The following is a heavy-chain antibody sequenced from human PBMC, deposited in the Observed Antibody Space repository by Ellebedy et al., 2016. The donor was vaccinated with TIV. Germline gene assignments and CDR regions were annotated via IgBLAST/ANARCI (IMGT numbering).Heavy chain of an antibody. D-gene: IGHD6-6*01. Sequence: GESLKISXAASGFTFSSYGMHWVRQAPGKGLEWVAVIWYDGSNKYYADSVKGRFTISRDNSKNTLYLQMNSLRAEDTAVYYCARDRRRSTYFDYWGQGTLVTVSS. V-gene: IGHV3-33*08. CDR1: GFTFSSYG. CDR2: IWYDGSNK. J-gene: IGHJ4*02. CDR3: ARDRRRSTYFDY.